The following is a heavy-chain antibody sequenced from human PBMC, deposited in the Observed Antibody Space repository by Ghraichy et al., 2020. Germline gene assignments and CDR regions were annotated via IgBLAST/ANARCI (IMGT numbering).Heavy chain of an antibody. D-gene: IGHD4-17*01. V-gene: IGHV1-18*01. Sequence: ASVKVSCKASGYTFISYAISWVRQAPVQGLEWMGWISAYTGNTKSAQKLQDRLTMTTDASTSTAYMELRSLRSDDTAMYYCARAPHGDLDYWGQGTLVTVSS. J-gene: IGHJ4*02. CDR3: ARAPHGDLDY. CDR1: GYTFISYA. CDR2: ISAYTGNT.